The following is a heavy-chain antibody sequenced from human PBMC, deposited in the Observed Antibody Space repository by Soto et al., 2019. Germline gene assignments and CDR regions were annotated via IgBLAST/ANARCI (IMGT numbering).Heavy chain of an antibody. CDR1: GFTFSGYA. J-gene: IGHJ4*02. Sequence: GGSLRLSCAASGFTFSGYAMSWVRQAPGKGLEWVSAISGSGGSTYYAESVKGRFTISRDNSKNKLYLQMNSLRAEDTAVYYCAKDLGGDYVPLDYWGQGTLVTVSS. V-gene: IGHV3-23*01. CDR2: ISGSGGST. D-gene: IGHD2-21*02. CDR3: AKDLGGDYVPLDY.